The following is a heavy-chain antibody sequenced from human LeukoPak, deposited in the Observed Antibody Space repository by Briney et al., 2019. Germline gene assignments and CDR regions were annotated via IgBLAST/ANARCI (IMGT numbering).Heavy chain of an antibody. CDR2: ISSSGSTI. V-gene: IGHV3-48*04. Sequence: GGSLRLSCAASGFTFSTYGMTWVRQAPGKGLEWVSYISSSGSTIYYADSVKGRFTISRDNAKNSLYLQMNSLRAEDTAVYYCVRERGSRGPLANAFDIWGQGTMVTVSS. J-gene: IGHJ3*02. CDR1: GFTFSTYG. D-gene: IGHD2-15*01. CDR3: VRERGSRGPLANAFDI.